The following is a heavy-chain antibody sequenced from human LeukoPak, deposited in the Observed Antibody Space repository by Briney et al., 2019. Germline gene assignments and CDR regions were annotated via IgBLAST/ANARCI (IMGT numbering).Heavy chain of an antibody. J-gene: IGHJ4*02. V-gene: IGHV4-34*01. Sequence: SETLSLTCAVYGGSFSGYYWSWIRQPPGKGLEWIGEINHSGSTNYNPSLKSRVTISVDTSKNQFSLKLSSVTAADTAVYYCARGALTFMVRGVIKAFDYWGQGTLVTVSS. CDR1: GGSFSGYY. CDR2: INHSGST. CDR3: ARGALTFMVRGVIKAFDY. D-gene: IGHD3-10*01.